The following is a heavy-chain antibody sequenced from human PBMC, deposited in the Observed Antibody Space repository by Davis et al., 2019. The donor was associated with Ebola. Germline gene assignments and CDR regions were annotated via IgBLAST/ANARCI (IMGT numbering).Heavy chain of an antibody. J-gene: IGHJ4*02. CDR2: ISSNSSYT. Sequence: GESLKTSCAASGFTFSDYYMSWIRQAPGKGLEWVSYISSNSSYTNYADSVKGRFTISRDNAKNSLYLQMNSLRAEDTAVYYCARVAAAGTPVDFDYWGQGTLVTVSS. V-gene: IGHV3-11*06. D-gene: IGHD6-13*01. CDR1: GFTFSDYY. CDR3: ARVAAAGTPVDFDY.